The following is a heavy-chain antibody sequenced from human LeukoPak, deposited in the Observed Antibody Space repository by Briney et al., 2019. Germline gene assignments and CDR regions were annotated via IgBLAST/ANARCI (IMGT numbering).Heavy chain of an antibody. CDR3: ASGYYYDSSGYWTFDY. V-gene: IGHV3-21*01. CDR2: ISSSSSYI. D-gene: IGHD3-22*01. CDR1: GFTFSNYA. Sequence: GGSLRLACAASGFTFSNYAMSWVRQAPGKGLEWVSSISSSSSYIYYADSVKGRFTISRDNAKNSLYLQMNSLRAEDTAVYYCASGYYYDSSGYWTFDYRGQGTLVTVSS. J-gene: IGHJ4*02.